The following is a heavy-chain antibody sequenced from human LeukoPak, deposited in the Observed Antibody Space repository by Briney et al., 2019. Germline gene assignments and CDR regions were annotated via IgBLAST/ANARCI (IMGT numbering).Heavy chain of an antibody. CDR3: ARDSGVGGTFDY. CDR1: GFTFRTSA. CDR2: VGTSGDMT. Sequence: GGSLRLSRATSGFTFRTSAFSWVRQAPGKGLEWVSYVGTSGDMTYYSASVTGRLTISRDNSKNSLFLQMTSLRVEDTAVYYCARDSGVGGTFDYWGQGSLLTVSS. D-gene: IGHD1-26*01. V-gene: IGHV3-48*04. J-gene: IGHJ4*02.